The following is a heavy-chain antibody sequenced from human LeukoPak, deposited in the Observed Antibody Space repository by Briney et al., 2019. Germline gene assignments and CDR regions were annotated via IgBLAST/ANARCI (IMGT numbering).Heavy chain of an antibody. CDR2: INHSGST. D-gene: IGHD3-3*01. CDR1: GGSFSGYY. CDR3: ARGGTYYDFWSGYYPYYMDV. J-gene: IGHJ6*03. V-gene: IGHV4-34*01. Sequence: SETLSLTCAVYGGSFSGYYWSWIRQLPGKGLEWIGEINHSGSTNYNPSLKSRVTISVDTSKNQFSLKLSSVTAADTAVYYCARGGTYYDFWSGYYPYYMDVWGKGTTVTVSS.